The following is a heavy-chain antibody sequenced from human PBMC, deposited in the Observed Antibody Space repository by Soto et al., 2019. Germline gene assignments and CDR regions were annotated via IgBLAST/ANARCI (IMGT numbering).Heavy chain of an antibody. Sequence: EVQLVESGGGLVKPGGSLRLSCAASGFTFSNAWMNWVRHAPGTGLEWVGRIKSKAGDETTDYAEPVKGRFTISRDDSRNILYLQMKSLKIEDTGVYYCAPRIPICGGGPKPGGGQGTLVTVSS. CDR3: APRIPICGGGPKPG. CDR2: IKSKAGDETT. D-gene: IGHD3-3*01. CDR1: GFTFSNAW. J-gene: IGHJ4*02. V-gene: IGHV3-15*07.